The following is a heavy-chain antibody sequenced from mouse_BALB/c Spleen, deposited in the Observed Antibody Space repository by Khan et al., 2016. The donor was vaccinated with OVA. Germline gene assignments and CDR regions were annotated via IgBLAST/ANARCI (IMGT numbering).Heavy chain of an antibody. CDR2: ISSDGDYT. D-gene: IGHD2-1*01. Sequence: EVQLVESGGGLVKPGGSLKLSCAASGFTFSTYAMSWVRQTPEKRLEWVATISSDGDYTYYPDNVTGRFPISRANAQNPLYLQMSSLKSEDTAMYYCARSPYGNFAYWGQVTLVTVSS. V-gene: IGHV5-9-3*01. CDR1: GFTFSTYA. CDR3: ARSPYGNFAY. J-gene: IGHJ3*01.